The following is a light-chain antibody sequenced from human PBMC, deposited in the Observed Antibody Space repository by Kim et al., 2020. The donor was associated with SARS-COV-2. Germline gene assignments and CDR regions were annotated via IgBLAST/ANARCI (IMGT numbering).Light chain of an antibody. CDR1: QSISSY. Sequence: DIQMTQSPSSLFASVGDRVTITCRASQSISSYLNWYQQKPGKAPKLLIYAASSLQSGVPSRFSGSGSGTDFTLTISSLQPEDFATYYCQQSYSTPRTFGQGTKVYIK. CDR3: QQSYSTPRT. J-gene: IGKJ1*01. V-gene: IGKV1-39*01. CDR2: AAS.